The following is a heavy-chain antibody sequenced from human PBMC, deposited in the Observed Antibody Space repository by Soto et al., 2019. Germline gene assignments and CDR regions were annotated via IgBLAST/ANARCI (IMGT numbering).Heavy chain of an antibody. CDR1: GFIFENFG. CDR2: ISGSGFKK. J-gene: IGHJ5*02. D-gene: IGHD1-26*01. Sequence: GGSLRLSCAASGFIFENFGMSWVRQAPGKGLEWISSISGSGFKKYYADSVKGRFTISRDNSKSTVYLELNNLSSEDTAVYHCAKNQGVELVPLATVDWFDPWGQGSVVTVSS. V-gene: IGHV3-23*01. CDR3: AKNQGVELVPLATVDWFDP.